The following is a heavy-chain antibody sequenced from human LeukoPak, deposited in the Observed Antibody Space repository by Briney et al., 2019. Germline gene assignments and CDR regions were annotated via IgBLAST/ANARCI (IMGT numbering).Heavy chain of an antibody. Sequence: ASVEVSCKASGYTFTGYYMHWVRQAPGQGLEWMGWINPNSGGTNYAQKFQGRVTMTRDTSISTAYMELSRLRSDDTAVYYCARAYSGSYFYSDYWGQGTLVTASS. V-gene: IGHV1-2*02. D-gene: IGHD1-26*01. CDR1: GYTFTGYY. J-gene: IGHJ4*02. CDR2: INPNSGGT. CDR3: ARAYSGSYFYSDY.